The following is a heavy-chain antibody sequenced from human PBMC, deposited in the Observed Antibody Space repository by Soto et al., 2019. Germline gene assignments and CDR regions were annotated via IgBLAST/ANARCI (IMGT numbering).Heavy chain of an antibody. V-gene: IGHV3-30-3*01. D-gene: IGHD6-13*01. CDR3: ARDDAPGIAAPVPCDY. CDR1: GFTFSSYA. CDR2: ISYDGSNK. J-gene: IGHJ4*02. Sequence: QVQLVESGGGVVQPGRSLRLSCAASGFTFSSYAMHWVRQAPGKGLEWVAVISYDGSNKYYADSVKGRFTISRDNSKNTLYLQMNSLRAEDTAVYYCARDDAPGIAAPVPCDYWGQGTLVPVSS.